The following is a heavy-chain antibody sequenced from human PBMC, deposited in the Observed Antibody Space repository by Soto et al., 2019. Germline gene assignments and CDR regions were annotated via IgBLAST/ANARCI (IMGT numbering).Heavy chain of an antibody. V-gene: IGHV1-18*01. Sequence: GASVKVSCKASGYTFTNFGISWVRQAPGQGLEWMGWISAYNGNTNYAQKLQGRVTMTTDTSTSTAYMELRSLRSDDTAVYYCARVPWTGEVDYWGQGTLVTVSS. J-gene: IGHJ4*02. CDR3: ARVPWTGEVDY. CDR2: ISAYNGNT. CDR1: GYTFTNFG. D-gene: IGHD1-1*01.